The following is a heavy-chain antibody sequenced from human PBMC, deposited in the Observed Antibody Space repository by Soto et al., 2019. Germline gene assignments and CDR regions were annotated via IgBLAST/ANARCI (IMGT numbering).Heavy chain of an antibody. V-gene: IGHV4-31*03. Sequence: PSETLSLTCTVSGGSISSGGYYWSWIRQHPGKGLEWIGDIYYSGSTNYNPSLKSRVTISVDTSKNQFSLKLSSVTAADTAVYYCARVRRDYYYGSGSYIPLNWFDPWGQGTLVTVSS. CDR1: GGSISSGGYY. J-gene: IGHJ5*02. CDR2: IYYSGST. CDR3: ARVRRDYYYGSGSYIPLNWFDP. D-gene: IGHD3-10*01.